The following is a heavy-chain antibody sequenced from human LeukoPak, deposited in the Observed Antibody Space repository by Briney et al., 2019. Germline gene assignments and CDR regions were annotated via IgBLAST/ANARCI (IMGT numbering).Heavy chain of an antibody. J-gene: IGHJ4*02. CDR1: GFAFRNCW. CDR2: IRRDGCDT. V-gene: IGHV3-74*03. Sequence: GGSLRLSCAASGFAFRNCWMHWVRQVPGRGVVWVSRIRRDGCDTTHADPVKGRFTISRDHAKNTVFLEMSSLRGGDTGVYFFVRDPTLYVDYVDRGGYGGQGPLVAVSS. D-gene: IGHD4-17*01. CDR3: VRDPTLYVDYVDRGGY.